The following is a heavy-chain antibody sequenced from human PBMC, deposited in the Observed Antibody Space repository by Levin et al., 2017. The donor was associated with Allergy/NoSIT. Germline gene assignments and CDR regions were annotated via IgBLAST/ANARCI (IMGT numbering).Heavy chain of an antibody. D-gene: IGHD5-12*01. Sequence: ASVKVSCKASGYTFTTYYIHWVRQAPGQGLEWMGEINPSGGRTTYVKKFQGRVTMTRATPTTTVYMEMSSLRSDDTAVYYCARGSPIVATIGEAFDIWGQGTMVTVSS. CDR1: GYTFTTYY. J-gene: IGHJ3*02. CDR3: ARGSPIVATIGEAFDI. CDR2: INPSGGRT. V-gene: IGHV1-46*01.